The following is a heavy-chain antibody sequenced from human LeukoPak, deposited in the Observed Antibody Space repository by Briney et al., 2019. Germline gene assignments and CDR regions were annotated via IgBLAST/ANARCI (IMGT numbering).Heavy chain of an antibody. Sequence: SVKVSCKASGFTFTSSAVQWGRQARGQRLEWIGWIVVGSGDTNSAQKFQERVTITRDMSTRTAYMELSSLRSEDTAVYYCGADSMPRGVFSYAFDIWGQGTMVTVSS. CDR3: GADSMPRGVFSYAFDI. CDR1: GFTFTSSA. CDR2: IVVGSGDT. J-gene: IGHJ3*02. D-gene: IGHD3-10*01. V-gene: IGHV1-58*01.